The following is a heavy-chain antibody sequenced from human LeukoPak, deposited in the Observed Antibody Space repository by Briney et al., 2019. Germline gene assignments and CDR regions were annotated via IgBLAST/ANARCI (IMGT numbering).Heavy chain of an antibody. CDR2: ISAYNGNT. V-gene: IGHV1-18*04. Sequence: ASVKVSCKASRHTFTGYYMHWVRQAPGQGLEWMGWISAYNGNTNYAQKLQGRVTMTTDTSTSTAYMELRSLRSDDTAVYYCAREEYCSGGSCYSGRPFDYWGQGTLVTVSS. CDR3: AREEYCSGGSCYSGRPFDY. J-gene: IGHJ4*02. D-gene: IGHD2-15*01. CDR1: RHTFTGYY.